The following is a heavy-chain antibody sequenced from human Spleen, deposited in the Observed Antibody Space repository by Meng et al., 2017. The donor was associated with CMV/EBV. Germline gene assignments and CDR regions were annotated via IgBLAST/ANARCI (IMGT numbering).Heavy chain of an antibody. D-gene: IGHD1-7*01. CDR2: MHSSGST. V-gene: IGHV4-39*07. J-gene: IGHJ4*02. CDR3: ARGGGITGTTDY. Sequence: SETLSLTCTVSGGSISSSSYFWGWIRQPPGKGLEWIGTMHSSGSTYFNPSLKSRVTILVDTSRNQFSLKLSSVTAADTAVYYCARGGGITGTTDYWGQGTLVTVSS. CDR1: GGSISSSSYF.